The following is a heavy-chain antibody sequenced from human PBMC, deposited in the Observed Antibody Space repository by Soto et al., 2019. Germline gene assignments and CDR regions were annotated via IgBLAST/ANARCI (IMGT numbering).Heavy chain of an antibody. V-gene: IGHV3-49*03. CDR3: TRDRRYDYVWGSYPSAFDI. CDR2: IRSKAYGGTT. Sequence: GGSLRLSCTASGFTFGDYAMSWFRQAPGKGLEWVGFIRSKAYGGTTEYAASVKGRFTISRDDSKSIAYLQMNSLKTEDTAVYYCTRDRRYDYVWGSYPSAFDIWGQGTMVTVSS. D-gene: IGHD3-16*02. CDR1: GFTFGDYA. J-gene: IGHJ3*02.